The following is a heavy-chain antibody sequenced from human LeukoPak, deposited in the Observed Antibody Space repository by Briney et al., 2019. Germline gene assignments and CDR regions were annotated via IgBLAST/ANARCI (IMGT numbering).Heavy chain of an antibody. V-gene: IGHV3-33*01. D-gene: IGHD3-10*01. CDR3: ARGSDGGWFDP. J-gene: IGHJ5*02. CDR1: GFTFSRYG. Sequence: PGGSLRLSCAASGFTFSRYGMHWVRQAPGKGLEWVAVIWYDGRNRYYGDSVKGRFTISRDNSKNTLYLQMNSLRAEDTAVYYCARGSDGGWFDPWGQGTLVTVSS. CDR2: IWYDGRNR.